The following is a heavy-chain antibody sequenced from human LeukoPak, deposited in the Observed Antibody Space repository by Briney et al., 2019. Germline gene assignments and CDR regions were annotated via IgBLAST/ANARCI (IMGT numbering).Heavy chain of an antibody. CDR1: GFTFSSYS. CDR2: ISSSSSYI. CDR3: ATGIVVVIASRDY. D-gene: IGHD2-21*01. V-gene: IGHV3-21*01. Sequence: PGGSLRLSCAASGFTFSSYSMNWVRQAPGKGLEGVSSISSSSSYIYYADSVKGRFTISRDNAKNSLYLQMNSLRAEDTAVYYRATGIVVVIASRDYWGQGTLVTVSS. J-gene: IGHJ4*02.